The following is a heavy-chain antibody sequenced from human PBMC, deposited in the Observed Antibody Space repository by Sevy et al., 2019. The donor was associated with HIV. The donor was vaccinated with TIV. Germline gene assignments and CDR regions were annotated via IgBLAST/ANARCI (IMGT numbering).Heavy chain of an antibody. Sequence: ASVKVSCKASGGTFSSYAISWVRQAPGQGLEWMGGIIAIFGTANYAQKFQGRVTITADESTRTAYMELSSLSSVDTAVYYGSRWVTIFGVVINWFDPWGQRTLVTVSS. J-gene: IGHJ5*02. D-gene: IGHD3-3*01. V-gene: IGHV1-69*13. CDR1: GGTFSSYA. CDR2: IIAIFGTA. CDR3: SRWVTIFGVVINWFDP.